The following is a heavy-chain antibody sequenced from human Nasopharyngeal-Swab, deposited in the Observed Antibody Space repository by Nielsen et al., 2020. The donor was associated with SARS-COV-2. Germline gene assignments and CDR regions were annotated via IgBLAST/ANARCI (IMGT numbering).Heavy chain of an antibody. J-gene: IGHJ5*02. Sequence: GESLKISCAASGFTFSSYDMHWVRQVTGKGLEWVSAIATAGDTYYAGSVKGRFTISRENAKNSLYLQMNRLRAEDTAVYYCARGYEVAARDGWFDPWGQGTLVTVSS. V-gene: IGHV3-13*01. CDR2: IATAGDT. D-gene: IGHD6-13*01. CDR3: ARGYEVAARDGWFDP. CDR1: GFTFSSYD.